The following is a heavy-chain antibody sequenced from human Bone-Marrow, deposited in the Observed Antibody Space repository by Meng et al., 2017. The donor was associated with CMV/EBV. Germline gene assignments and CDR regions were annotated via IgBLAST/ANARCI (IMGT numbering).Heavy chain of an antibody. Sequence: QVQLVQSGAEVWKPGSSVKVSCKASGGTFSSYAISWVRQAPGQGLEWMGGIIPIFGTANDAQKFQGRVTITADESTSTAYMELSSLRSEDTAVYYCARLGYCSGGSCYTGDYWGQGTLVTVSA. CDR2: IIPIFGTA. V-gene: IGHV1-69*12. CDR3: ARLGYCSGGSCYTGDY. J-gene: IGHJ4*02. CDR1: GGTFSSYA. D-gene: IGHD2-15*01.